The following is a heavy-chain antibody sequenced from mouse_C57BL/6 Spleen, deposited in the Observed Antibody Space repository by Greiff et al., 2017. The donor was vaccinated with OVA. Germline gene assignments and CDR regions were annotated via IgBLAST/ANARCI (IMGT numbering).Heavy chain of an antibody. J-gene: IGHJ2*01. D-gene: IGHD2-14*01. CDR1: GYTFTDYY. V-gene: IGHV1-26*01. CDR3: ASDRGPHYFDY. CDR2: INPNNGGT. Sequence: EVQLQQSGPELVKPGASVKISCKASGYTFTDYYMNWVKQSHGKSLEWIGDINPNNGGTSYNQKFKGKATLTVDKSSSTAYMELRSLTSEDSAVYYCASDRGPHYFDYWGQGTTLTVSS.